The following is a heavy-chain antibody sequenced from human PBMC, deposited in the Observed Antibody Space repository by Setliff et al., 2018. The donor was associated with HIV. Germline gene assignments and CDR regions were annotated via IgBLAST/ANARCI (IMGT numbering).Heavy chain of an antibody. Sequence: PSETLSLTCTVSGGSISSSSYYWGWIRQPPGNGLEWIGSIYHTGSTDYKPSLKSRVTISVDTSKNQFSLKLSSVTAADTAVYYCARGHRSYAGHWYYFDYWGQGTLVTVSS. J-gene: IGHJ4*02. V-gene: IGHV4-39*01. CDR1: GGSISSSSYY. D-gene: IGHD2-2*01. CDR2: IYHTGST. CDR3: ARGHRSYAGHWYYFDY.